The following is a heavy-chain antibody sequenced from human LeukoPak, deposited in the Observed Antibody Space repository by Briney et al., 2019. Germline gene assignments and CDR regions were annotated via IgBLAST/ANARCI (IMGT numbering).Heavy chain of an antibody. Sequence: PSETLSLTCAVYGESFSGYFWNWIRQPPGKGLEWIGEINHSGSTSNHNPSLKSRVTMSIDTSKNQFSLKLNSVTAADTAVYYWAKEDNWGQGTMVTVSS. CDR1: GESFSGYF. J-gene: IGHJ3*02. CDR3: AKEDN. CDR2: INHSGSTS. V-gene: IGHV4-34*01.